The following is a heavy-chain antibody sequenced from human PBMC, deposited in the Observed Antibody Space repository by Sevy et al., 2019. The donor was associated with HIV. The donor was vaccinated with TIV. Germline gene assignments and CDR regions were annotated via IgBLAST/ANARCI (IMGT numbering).Heavy chain of an antibody. CDR2: ISAYNGNT. Sequence: ASVKVSCKASGYTFTSFYINWVRQAPGQGLEWMGWISAYNGNTNYPQNFQGRVTMTTDTSTSTAYMELRSLRSDDTAVYYCARGASQLAPDYWGQGTLVTVSS. CDR1: GYTFTSFY. V-gene: IGHV1-18*01. J-gene: IGHJ4*02. CDR3: ARGASQLAPDY. D-gene: IGHD1-1*01.